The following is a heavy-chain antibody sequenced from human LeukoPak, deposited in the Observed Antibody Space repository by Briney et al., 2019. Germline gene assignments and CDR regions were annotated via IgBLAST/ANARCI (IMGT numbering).Heavy chain of an antibody. V-gene: IGHV3-7*01. CDR3: ARDGDILTGYSCSDY. D-gene: IGHD3-9*01. CDR2: IKQDGSEK. J-gene: IGHJ4*02. Sequence: GGSLRLSCAASGFTFSSYWMSWVRQAPGKGLEWVANIKQDGSEKYYVDSVKGRFTISRDNAKNSLYLQMNSLRAEDTAVYYCARDGDILTGYSCSDYWGQGTLVTVSS. CDR1: GFTFSSYW.